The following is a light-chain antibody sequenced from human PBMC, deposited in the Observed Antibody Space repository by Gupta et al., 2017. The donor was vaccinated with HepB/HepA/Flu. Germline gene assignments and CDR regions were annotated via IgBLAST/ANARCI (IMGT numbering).Light chain of an antibody. V-gene: IGKV3-20*01. CDR1: QSASSSY. Sequence: EIVLTQSPGTLSLSPGERATLSCRASQSASSSYLAWYQQKPGQAPRLLIYGASSRATGIPDRFSGSGSGTDFTLTIRRLEPEDFAVYYGQRYDSSTAWTFGQGTKVEIK. CDR2: GAS. J-gene: IGKJ1*01. CDR3: QRYDSSTAWT.